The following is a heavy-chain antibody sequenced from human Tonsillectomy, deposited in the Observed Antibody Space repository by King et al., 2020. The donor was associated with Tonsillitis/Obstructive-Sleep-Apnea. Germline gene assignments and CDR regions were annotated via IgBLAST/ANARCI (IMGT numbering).Heavy chain of an antibody. D-gene: IGHD3-22*01. J-gene: IGHJ3*02. V-gene: IGHV3-7*03. CDR1: GFTFSSFW. CDR3: ARVLDYYDSSAYRGFDI. CDR2: IKEDGSEK. Sequence: DVQLVESGGGVVQPGGSLRLSCAASGFTFSSFWMSWVRQAPGKGLEWVANIKEDGSEKYYVDSVKGRFTISRDNAKNSLYLQMNSLRAEDTAVYYCARVLDYYDSSAYRGFDIWGQGTMVTVSS.